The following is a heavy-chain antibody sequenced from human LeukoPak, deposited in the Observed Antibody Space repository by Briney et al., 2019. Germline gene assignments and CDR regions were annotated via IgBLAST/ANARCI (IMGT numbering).Heavy chain of an antibody. V-gene: IGHV1-69*13. CDR3: ATPCYYDSSGFSLDY. D-gene: IGHD3-22*01. CDR1: GGTFSSYA. J-gene: IGHJ4*02. CDR2: IIPTFGTA. Sequence: ASVKVSCKASGGTFSSYAISWVRQAPGQGLEWMGGIIPTFGTANYAQKFQGRVTITADESTSTAYMELSSLRSEDTVVYYCATPCYYDSSGFSLDYWGQGTLVTVSS.